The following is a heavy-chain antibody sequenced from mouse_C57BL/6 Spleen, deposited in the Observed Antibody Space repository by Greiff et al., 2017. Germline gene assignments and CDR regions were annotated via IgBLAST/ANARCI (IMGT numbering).Heavy chain of an antibody. CDR3: ARQFTTVVATDY. D-gene: IGHD1-1*01. CDR1: GFTFSSYG. CDR2: ISSGGSYT. J-gene: IGHJ2*01. V-gene: IGHV5-6*02. Sequence: DVMLVESGGDLVKPGGSLKLSCAASGFTFSSYGMSWVRQTPDKRLEWVATISSGGSYTYYPDSVKGRFTISRDNAKNTLYLQMSSLKSEDTAMYYCARQFTTVVATDYWGQGTTLTVSS.